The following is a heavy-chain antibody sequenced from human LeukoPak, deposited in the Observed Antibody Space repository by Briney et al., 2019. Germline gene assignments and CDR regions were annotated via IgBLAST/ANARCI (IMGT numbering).Heavy chain of an antibody. D-gene: IGHD6-19*01. CDR1: GYTFTTYY. V-gene: IGHV1-46*01. CDR2: INPSGGST. J-gene: IGHJ4*02. Sequence: ASVKVSCKASGYTFTTYYVHWVRQAPGQGLEWMGIINPSGGSTTYAQKFRGRLTMTRDMSTRTVYMEMSSLRSEDTAVYYCASPSNEGQWLVGQGVDYWGQGTLVTVSS. CDR3: ASPSNEGQWLVGQGVDY.